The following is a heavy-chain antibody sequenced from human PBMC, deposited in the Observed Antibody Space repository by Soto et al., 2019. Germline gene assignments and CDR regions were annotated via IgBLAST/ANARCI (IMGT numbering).Heavy chain of an antibody. Sequence: SETLPLTCTVSGGSISSYYWSWIRQPPGKGLEWIGYIYYSGSTNYNPSLKSRVTISVDTSKNQLSLKLSSVTAADTAVYYCARRYGYYFDYWGQGTLVTVSS. V-gene: IGHV4-59*08. D-gene: IGHD4-17*01. CDR2: IYYSGST. CDR1: GGSISSYY. J-gene: IGHJ4*02. CDR3: ARRYGYYFDY.